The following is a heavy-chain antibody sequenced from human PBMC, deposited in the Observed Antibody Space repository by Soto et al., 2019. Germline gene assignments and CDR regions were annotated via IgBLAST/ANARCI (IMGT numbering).Heavy chain of an antibody. V-gene: IGHV4-31*03. D-gene: IGHD3-22*01. CDR1: GGSISIGGYY. CDR3: ARDTDDSSGYGLDY. J-gene: IGHJ4*02. Sequence: PSETLSLTCTVSGGSISIGGYYWSWIRQHPGKGLEWIGYIYYSGSTYYNPSLKSRVTISVDTSKNQFSLKLSSVTAADTAVYYCARDTDDSSGYGLDYWGQGTLVTVSS. CDR2: IYYSGST.